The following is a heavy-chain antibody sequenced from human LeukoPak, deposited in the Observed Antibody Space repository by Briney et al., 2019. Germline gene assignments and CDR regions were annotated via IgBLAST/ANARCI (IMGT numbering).Heavy chain of an antibody. CDR1: GGSFSGYY. D-gene: IGHD2-15*01. CDR2: INHSGST. Sequence: KASETLSLTCAVYGGSFSGYYWSWIRQPPGKGLEWIGEINHSGSTNYNPSLKSRVTISVDTSKNQLSLKLSSVTAADTAVYYCARVAGGGGWFDPWGQGTLVTVSS. V-gene: IGHV4-34*01. J-gene: IGHJ5*02. CDR3: ARVAGGGGWFDP.